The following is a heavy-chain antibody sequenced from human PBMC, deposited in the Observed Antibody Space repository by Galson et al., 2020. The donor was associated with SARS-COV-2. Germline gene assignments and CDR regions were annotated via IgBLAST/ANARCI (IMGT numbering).Heavy chain of an antibody. CDR3: ARNCGTGTTGCDY. J-gene: IGHJ4*02. V-gene: IGHV6-1*01. D-gene: IGHD1-1*01. Sequence: SQTLSLTCAISGDSISSDIAAWNWIRQSTSRGLEWLGRTFFRSKWYNGYAVSVRSRITINPDTSKNQFSLQLTSVTPEDTAVYYCARNCGTGTTGCDYWGQGTLVTVSS. CDR2: TFFRSKWYN. CDR1: GDSISSDIAA.